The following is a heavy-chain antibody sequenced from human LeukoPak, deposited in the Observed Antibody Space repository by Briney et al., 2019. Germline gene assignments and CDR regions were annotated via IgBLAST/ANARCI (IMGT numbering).Heavy chain of an antibody. CDR3: ARGGYSYGLNYAFDI. D-gene: IGHD5-18*01. Sequence: GGSLRLSCAASGFTLSSYGIHWVRQAPGKGLEWVAVISYDGSNKYYADSVKGRFTISRDNSKNTLYLQMNRLRAEDTSVYYCARGGYSYGLNYAFDIWGQGTMVTVSP. J-gene: IGHJ3*02. CDR1: GFTLSSYG. V-gene: IGHV3-30*19. CDR2: ISYDGSNK.